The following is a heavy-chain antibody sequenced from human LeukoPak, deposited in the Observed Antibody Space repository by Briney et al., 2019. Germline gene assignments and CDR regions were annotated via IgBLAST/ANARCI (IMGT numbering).Heavy chain of an antibody. CDR2: IWHDGSAE. V-gene: IGHV3-33*06. Sequence: GRSLRLSCAASGFIFSSYGMYWVRQAPGKGLEWVAVIWHDGSAEFYADSVKGRFSISRDDPKNTLYLQMNSLRAEDTALYYCAKDNRGGWSGYFDYWGQGTLVTVSS. CDR1: GFIFSSYG. CDR3: AKDNRGGWSGYFDY. D-gene: IGHD6-19*01. J-gene: IGHJ4*02.